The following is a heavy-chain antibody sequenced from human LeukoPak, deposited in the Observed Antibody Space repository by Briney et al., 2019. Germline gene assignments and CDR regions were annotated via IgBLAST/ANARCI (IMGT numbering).Heavy chain of an antibody. J-gene: IGHJ6*03. Sequence: ASVKVSCKASGGTFSSYAISWVRQAPGQGLEGVGGIIPIFGTANYAQKFQGRVTITTDESTSTAYMELSSLRSEDTAVYYCASADIVVVPAAIDGGYYYYMDVWGKGTTVTVSS. CDR3: ASADIVVVPAAIDGGYYYYMDV. CDR2: IIPIFGTA. CDR1: GGTFSSYA. D-gene: IGHD2-2*02. V-gene: IGHV1-69*05.